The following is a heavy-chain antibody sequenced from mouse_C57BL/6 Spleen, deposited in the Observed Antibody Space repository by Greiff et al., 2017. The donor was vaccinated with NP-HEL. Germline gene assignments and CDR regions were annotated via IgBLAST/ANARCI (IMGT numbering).Heavy chain of an antibody. J-gene: IGHJ2*01. CDR2: IYPRSGNT. CDR3: ARNNYGSSYGFDY. V-gene: IGHV1-81*01. CDR1: GYTFTSYG. Sequence: QVQLQQSGAELPRPGASVKLSCKASGYTFTSYGISWVKQRTGQGLEWIGEIYPRSGNTYYNEKFKGKATLTADKSSSTAYMELRSLTSEDSAVYFCARNNYGSSYGFDYWGQGTTLTVSS. D-gene: IGHD1-1*01.